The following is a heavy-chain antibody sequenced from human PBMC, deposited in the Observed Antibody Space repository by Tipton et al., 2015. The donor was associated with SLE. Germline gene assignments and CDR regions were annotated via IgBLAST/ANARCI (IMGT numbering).Heavy chain of an antibody. CDR3: ARHYGSPGYYYGMDV. CDR1: GYSFTTNW. Sequence: QSGAEVKKPGESLKISCKASGYSFTTNWIAWVRQMPGKGLEWMGIIYPGDSDTKYSPSFQGQVTISADKSISTAYLQWSSLKASDTAIYYCARHYGSPGYYYGMDVWGQGTTVTVSS. V-gene: IGHV5-51*01. CDR2: IYPGDSDT. J-gene: IGHJ6*02. D-gene: IGHD3-10*01.